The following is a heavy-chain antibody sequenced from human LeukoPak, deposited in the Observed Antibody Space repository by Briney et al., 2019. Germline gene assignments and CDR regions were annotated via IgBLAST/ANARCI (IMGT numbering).Heavy chain of an antibody. CDR3: AKDLMRDRWFGES. Sequence: QSGGSLRLSCAASGFTFTYYGMHWVRQAPGKGLEWVAFIRFEGNEKFYADSVKGRFTISRDNSKNTLYLEMNSLRAEDTAVYYCAKDLMRDRWFGESWGQGTLVTVSS. D-gene: IGHD3-10*01. CDR1: GFTFTYYG. CDR2: IRFEGNEK. V-gene: IGHV3-30*02. J-gene: IGHJ5*02.